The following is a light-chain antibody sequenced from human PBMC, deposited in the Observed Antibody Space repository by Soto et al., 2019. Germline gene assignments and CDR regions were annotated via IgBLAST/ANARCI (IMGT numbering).Light chain of an antibody. V-gene: IGKV1-5*03. Sequence: DIQLTQSPSTLSTSVGDRVTISCRASQSMSSWLAWYQQKPGKAPKLLIYNTSNLESGVPPRFGGSGSGTEFTLTISSLQPDDFATYYCQYWSDYCWTFGQGTKVEIK. CDR2: NTS. CDR1: QSMSSW. CDR3: QYWSDYCWT. J-gene: IGKJ1*01.